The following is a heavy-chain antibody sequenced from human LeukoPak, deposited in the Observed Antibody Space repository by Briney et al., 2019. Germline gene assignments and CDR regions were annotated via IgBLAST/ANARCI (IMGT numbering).Heavy chain of an antibody. D-gene: IGHD5-12*01. CDR3: ARATRSGYDY. V-gene: IGHV3-48*02. Sequence: PGGSLRLSCAASGFTLSSYSMNWVRQAPGKGLEWVAYISSSRTSIYYADSVKGRFTISRDNGENSLYLQMNSLRDEDTAVYYCARATRSGYDYWGQGTLVTVSS. CDR1: GFTLSSYS. CDR2: ISSSRTSI. J-gene: IGHJ4*02.